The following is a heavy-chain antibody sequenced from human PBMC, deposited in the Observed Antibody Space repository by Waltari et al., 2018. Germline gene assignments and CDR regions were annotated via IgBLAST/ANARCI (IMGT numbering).Heavy chain of an antibody. J-gene: IGHJ3*01. V-gene: IGHV4-38-2*01. Sequence: QVQLQESGPGLVKPSETLSLTCDVPGYFISSGFYWGWIRQPPGKGLAWIGNIYHNGLTDYNPSLKSRVTISRDMSKNQFSLKLTSVTAADTAFYYCARVVGSTISGENFDVWGHGTMVTVSS. D-gene: IGHD1-26*01. CDR3: ARVVGSTISGENFDV. CDR1: GYFISSGFY. CDR2: IYHNGLT.